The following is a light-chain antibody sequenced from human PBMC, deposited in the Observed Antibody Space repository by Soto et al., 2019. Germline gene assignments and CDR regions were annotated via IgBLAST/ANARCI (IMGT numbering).Light chain of an antibody. CDR2: KAS. J-gene: IGKJ1*01. V-gene: IGKV1-5*03. Sequence: DIQLTHSPSTLSASIGDRVTITCRASQSIGSWLAWYQQRPGKAPNVLIYKASNLERGVPTRFSGSGSETEFTRTISSLQPDDFATYYCKQYSNFQWTFGQGTKVEL. CDR1: QSIGSW. CDR3: KQYSNFQWT.